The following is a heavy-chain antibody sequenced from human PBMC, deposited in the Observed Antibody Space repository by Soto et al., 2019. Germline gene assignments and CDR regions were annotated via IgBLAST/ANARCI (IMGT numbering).Heavy chain of an antibody. CDR3: ARAYTAMVTGAFAI. Sequence: SETLSLTCAVSGYSISSSNWWGWIRQPPGKGLEWIGYIYYSGSTYYNPSLKSRVTMSVDTSKNQFSLKLSSVTAVDTAVYYCARAYTAMVTGAFAIWGQGTMVTVSS. CDR2: IYYSGST. CDR1: GYSISSSNW. D-gene: IGHD5-18*01. V-gene: IGHV4-28*01. J-gene: IGHJ3*02.